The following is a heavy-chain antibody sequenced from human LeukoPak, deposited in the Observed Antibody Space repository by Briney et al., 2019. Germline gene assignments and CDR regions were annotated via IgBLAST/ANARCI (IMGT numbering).Heavy chain of an antibody. CDR2: INQDGSGK. CDR3: ASASLVGANTFDY. J-gene: IGHJ4*02. V-gene: IGHV3-7*01. CDR1: GFVFSTYE. D-gene: IGHD1-26*01. Sequence: GRSLRLSCAASGFVFSTYEMDWVRQAPGKGLEWVANINQDGSGKYYVDSVKGRFTISRDNAKNSLYLQMNSLRAEDTAVYYCASASLVGANTFDYWGQGTLVTVSS.